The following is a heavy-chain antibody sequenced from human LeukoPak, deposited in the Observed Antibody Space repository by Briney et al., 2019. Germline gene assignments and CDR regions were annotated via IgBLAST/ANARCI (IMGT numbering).Heavy chain of an antibody. J-gene: IGHJ6*02. Sequence: GGSLRLSCVASGLPLGPYAMPWVRQPGGKEREGVSHINAHAGRTYYADAVKARFTISRDNSKDPLYLDMTGLRAEDSAIHYCATWAFYHGLDVWGRGTTVTVSS. CDR2: INAHAGRT. D-gene: IGHD2/OR15-2a*01. CDR3: ATWAFYHGLDV. V-gene: IGHV3-43*02. CDR1: GLPLGPYA.